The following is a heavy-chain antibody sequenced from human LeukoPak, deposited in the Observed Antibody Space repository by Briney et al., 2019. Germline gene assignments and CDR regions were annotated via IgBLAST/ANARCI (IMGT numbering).Heavy chain of an antibody. V-gene: IGHV4-39*07. CDR2: IYYSGST. CDR3: ARGGIVATINRFDY. Sequence: SETLSLTCTISGDSISSSSYYWGWIRQPPGKGLEWIGSIYYSGSTYYNPSLKSRVTISVDTSKNQFSLKLRSVAAADTAVYYCARGGIVATINRFDYRGQGTLVTVSS. J-gene: IGHJ4*02. D-gene: IGHD5-12*01. CDR1: GDSISSSSYY.